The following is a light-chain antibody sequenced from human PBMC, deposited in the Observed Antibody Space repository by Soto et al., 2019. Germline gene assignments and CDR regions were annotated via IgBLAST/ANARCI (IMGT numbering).Light chain of an antibody. Sequence: SALPQPASVSGSPGQSITISCTGTTSDVGDYNYVSWYQQYPGKAPKLMIYDVGNRPSGISNRLSGSKSGNTASLTISGLQAEDEADYYCSSLTSSNTFVFGTGTKVTVL. V-gene: IGLV2-14*01. CDR2: DVG. CDR1: TSDVGDYNY. CDR3: SSLTSSNTFV. J-gene: IGLJ1*01.